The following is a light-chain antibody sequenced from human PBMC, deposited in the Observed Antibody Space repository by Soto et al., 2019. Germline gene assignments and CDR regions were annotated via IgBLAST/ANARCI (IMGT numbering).Light chain of an antibody. Sequence: DIQMTQSPSTLSASVGDRVTITCRASQSISSWLAWYQQKPGEAPKVLIYKASSLESGVPSRFSGSVAGTEFTLTISSLQPDDFASYYCQQYKTFWTFGQGTKVDIK. V-gene: IGKV1-5*03. CDR3: QQYKTFWT. J-gene: IGKJ1*01. CDR1: QSISSW. CDR2: KAS.